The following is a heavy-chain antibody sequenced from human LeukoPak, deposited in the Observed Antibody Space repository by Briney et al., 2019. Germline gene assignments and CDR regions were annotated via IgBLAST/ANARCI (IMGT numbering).Heavy chain of an antibody. CDR3: ARGGYWSGADDY. V-gene: IGHV4-4*07. D-gene: IGHD1-26*01. Sequence: SETLSLTCTVSGGSISSYYWSWIRQPAGEGLEWIGRIYTSGSTNYNPSLKSRVTMSVDTSKNQFSLKLSSVTAADTAVYYCARGGYWSGADDYWGQGTLVTVSS. CDR2: IYTSGST. J-gene: IGHJ4*02. CDR1: GGSISSYY.